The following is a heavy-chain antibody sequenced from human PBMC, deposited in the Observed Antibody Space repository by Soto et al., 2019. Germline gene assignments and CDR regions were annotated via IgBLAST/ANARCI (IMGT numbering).Heavy chain of an antibody. CDR2: INPSGGYT. CDR3: ARAWTVVAPFDY. J-gene: IGHJ4*02. CDR1: GYTFSCYY. D-gene: IGHD2-2*01. V-gene: IGHV1-46*01. Sequence: ASLKVSCKASGYTFSCYYMNWVRQSPGQGLEWLGIINPSGGYTTYAQRFLGRVTMTSDTSTSTVHMELGSLTSEDTAVYYCARAWTVVAPFDYWGQGTLVTVSS.